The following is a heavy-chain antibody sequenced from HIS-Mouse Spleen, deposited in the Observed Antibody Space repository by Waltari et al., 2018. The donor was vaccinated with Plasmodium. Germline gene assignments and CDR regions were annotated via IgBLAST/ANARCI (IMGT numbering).Heavy chain of an antibody. CDR2: INHSGST. J-gene: IGHJ4*02. CDR1: GGSFSGYF. CDR3: ARAYYDFWSGYRFDY. V-gene: IGHV4-34*01. D-gene: IGHD3-3*01. Sequence: QVQLQQWGAGLLKPSETLSLSCALYGGSFSGYFWSWLRPPPGKGLEWIGEINHSGSTNYNPSLKSRVTISVDTSKNQFSLKLSSVTAADTAVYYCARAYYDFWSGYRFDYWGQGTLVTVSS.